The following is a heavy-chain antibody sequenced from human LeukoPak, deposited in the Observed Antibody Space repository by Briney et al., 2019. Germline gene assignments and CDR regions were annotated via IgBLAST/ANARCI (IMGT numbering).Heavy chain of an antibody. Sequence: GASVKVSCKASGYTFTSYGISWVRQAPGQGLEWMGWISAYNGNTNYAQKLQGRVTMTTDTSTSTAHMELRSLRSDDTAVYYCATSSTSCYKGCSWFDPWGQGTLVTVSS. CDR2: ISAYNGNT. V-gene: IGHV1-18*01. CDR1: GYTFTSYG. CDR3: ATSSTSCYKGCSWFDP. J-gene: IGHJ5*02. D-gene: IGHD2-2*02.